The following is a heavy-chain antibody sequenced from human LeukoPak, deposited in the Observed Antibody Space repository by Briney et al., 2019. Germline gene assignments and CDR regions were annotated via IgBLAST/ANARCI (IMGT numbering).Heavy chain of an antibody. CDR3: ARAAEMATIRDAFDI. V-gene: IGHV3-21*01. CDR1: GFTFSSYS. J-gene: IGHJ3*02. Sequence: GVSLRLSCAASGFTFSSYSMNWVRQAPGKGLEWVSSISSSSSYIYYADSVKGRFTISRDNAKNSLYLQMNSLRAEDTAVYYCARAAEMATIRDAFDIWGQGTMVTVSS. D-gene: IGHD5-24*01. CDR2: ISSSSSYI.